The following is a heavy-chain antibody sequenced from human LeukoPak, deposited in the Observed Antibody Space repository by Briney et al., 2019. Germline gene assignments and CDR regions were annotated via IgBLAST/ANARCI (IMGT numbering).Heavy chain of an antibody. CDR2: IVPIYDVT. CDR1: GITFTSYA. V-gene: IGHV1-69*13. Sequence: SVNVSCKASGITFTSYAISWVRQAPGQGLELMGAIVPIYDVTNYAKSFRGRVTMTADESTSTAYMELRSLTSEDTAMYYCARIYYGSGSPDGYWGQGTLVTVSS. J-gene: IGHJ4*02. D-gene: IGHD3-10*01. CDR3: ARIYYGSGSPDGY.